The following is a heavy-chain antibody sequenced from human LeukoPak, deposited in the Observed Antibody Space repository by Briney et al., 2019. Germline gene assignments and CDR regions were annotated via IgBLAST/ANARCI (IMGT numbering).Heavy chain of an antibody. CDR2: INPNSGGT. J-gene: IGHJ4*02. CDR3: ARAERSMVRGVIIY. D-gene: IGHD3-10*01. CDR1: GYTFTCYY. V-gene: IGHV1-2*02. Sequence: ASVKVSCKASGYTFTCYYMHWVRQAPGQGREWMGWINPNSGGTNYAQKFQGRVTMTRDTYISTAYMELSRLRSDDTAVYYCARAERSMVRGVIIYWGQGTLVTVSS.